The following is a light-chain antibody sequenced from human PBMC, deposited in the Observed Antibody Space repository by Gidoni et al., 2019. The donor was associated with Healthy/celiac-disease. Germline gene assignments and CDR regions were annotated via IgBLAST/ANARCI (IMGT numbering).Light chain of an antibody. CDR1: QSVLYSSNNKNY. CDR2: WAS. CDR3: QQYYSTPWT. J-gene: IGKJ1*01. V-gene: IGKV4-1*01. Sequence: DIVMTQSPDSLAVSLGERATINCKSSQSVLYSSNNKNYLAWYQQKPGQPPKLLIYWASTRESGVPDRFSCSGSGTAFTLTISSLQAEDVAVYYCQQYYSTPWTFGQGTKVEIK.